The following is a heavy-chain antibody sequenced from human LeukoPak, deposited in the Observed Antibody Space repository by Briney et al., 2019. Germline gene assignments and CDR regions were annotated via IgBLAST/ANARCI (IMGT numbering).Heavy chain of an antibody. CDR1: GFTFNYFW. CDR3: ATVSEY. J-gene: IGHJ4*02. V-gene: IGHV3-74*01. Sequence: GGSLRLSCAASGFTFNYFWMHWVRQVPGKGPVWVSGIDNDGTATYYADSVKGRFTISRDNAKNTVYLQMNGLRAEDTSVYFCATVSEYWGQGTLVTVSS. CDR2: IDNDGTAT.